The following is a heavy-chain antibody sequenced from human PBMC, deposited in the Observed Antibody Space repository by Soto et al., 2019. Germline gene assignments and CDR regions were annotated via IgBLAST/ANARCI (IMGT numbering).Heavy chain of an antibody. D-gene: IGHD3-3*01. V-gene: IGHV4-30-4*01. CDR2: IYYSGST. Sequence: QVQLQESGPGLVKPSQTLSLTCTVSGGSISSGDYYWSWIRQPPGKGLEWIGYIYYSGSTYYNPSLKGRVTISVDTSKNQFSLKLSSVTAADTAVYYCARGVFGVAATYYYYYGMDVWGQGTTVTVSS. CDR1: GGSISSGDYY. CDR3: ARGVFGVAATYYYYYGMDV. J-gene: IGHJ6*02.